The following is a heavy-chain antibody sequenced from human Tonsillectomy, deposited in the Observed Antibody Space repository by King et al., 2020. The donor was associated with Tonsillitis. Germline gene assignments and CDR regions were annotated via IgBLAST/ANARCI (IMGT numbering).Heavy chain of an antibody. CDR1: GFTFSNYV. CDR2: ISGSGGST. D-gene: IGHD6-19*01. V-gene: IGHV3-23*04. CDR3: AKDHVTSGWWDFDY. Sequence: VQLVESGGGLVQPGGSLRLSCAASGFTFSNYVMNWVRQAPGKGLEWVSGISGSGGSTYYADYVKGRFTISRDNSKNTLYLQMNSLRAADTAVYYCAKDHVTSGWWDFDYWGQGTLVTVSS. J-gene: IGHJ4*02.